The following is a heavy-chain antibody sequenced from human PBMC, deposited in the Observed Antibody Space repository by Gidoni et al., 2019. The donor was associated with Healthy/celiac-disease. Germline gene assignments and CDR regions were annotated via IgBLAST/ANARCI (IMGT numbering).Heavy chain of an antibody. CDR1: GWSFSGYY. CDR3: ARGSRGGGWIQLWLRDYGMDV. D-gene: IGHD5-18*01. V-gene: IGHV4-34*01. Sequence: QVPLQQWGAGLLKPSETLSLTCAVYGWSFSGYYWSWFRQPPGKGLEWLGEINHSGSTNYNPSLKSRVTISVDTSKNQFSLKLSSVTAADTAVYYCARGSRGGGWIQLWLRDYGMDVWGQGTTVTVSS. J-gene: IGHJ6*02. CDR2: INHSGST.